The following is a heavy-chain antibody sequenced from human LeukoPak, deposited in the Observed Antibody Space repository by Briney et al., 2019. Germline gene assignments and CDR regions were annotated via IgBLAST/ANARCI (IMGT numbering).Heavy chain of an antibody. CDR3: TRHFGSGRDDY. J-gene: IGHJ4*02. CDR2: IEYSGST. CDR1: GGSISSSNYY. D-gene: IGHD3-10*01. Sequence: PSETLSLTCTVSGGSISSSNYYWGWIRQPPGKGLEWIGSIEYSGSTHYNPSLKSRVTVSVDTSKNQFTANLSSVTAADTAVYYCTRHFGSGRDDYWGQGTLVTVSS. V-gene: IGHV4-39*01.